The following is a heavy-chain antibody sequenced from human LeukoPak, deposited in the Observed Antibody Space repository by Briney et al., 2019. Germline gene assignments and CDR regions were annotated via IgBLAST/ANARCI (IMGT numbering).Heavy chain of an antibody. D-gene: IGHD3-10*01. V-gene: IGHV3-23*01. J-gene: IGHJ4*02. CDR2: ISGSGGST. Sequence: GGSLRLSRAASGFIFSSYGMSWVRQAPGKGLEWVSAISGSGGSTYYADSVKGRFTISRDNSKNTLYLQMNNLRAEDTAVYYCAKTRGSGPFDYWGQGTLVTVSS. CDR1: GFIFSSYG. CDR3: AKTRGSGPFDY.